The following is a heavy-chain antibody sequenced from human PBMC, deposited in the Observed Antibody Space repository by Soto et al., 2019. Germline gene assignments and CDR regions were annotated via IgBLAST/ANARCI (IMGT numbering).Heavy chain of an antibody. D-gene: IGHD6-19*01. J-gene: IGHJ4*02. Sequence: SETLSLTCTVSGGSISSGGYYWSWIRQHPGKGLEWIGYIYYSGSTYYNPSLKSRVTISVDTSKNQFSLKLSSVTAADTAVYYCARDNPYSSGWYVVDYWGQGTLVTVSS. CDR2: IYYSGST. CDR3: ARDNPYSSGWYVVDY. V-gene: IGHV4-31*03. CDR1: GGSISSGGYY.